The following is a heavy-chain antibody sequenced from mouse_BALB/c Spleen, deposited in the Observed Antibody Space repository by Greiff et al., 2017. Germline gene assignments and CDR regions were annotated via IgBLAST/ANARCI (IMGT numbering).Heavy chain of an antibody. V-gene: IGHV1-14*01. Sequence: EVQLQESGPELVKPGASVKMSCKASGYTFTSYVMHWVKQKPGQGLEWIGYINPYNDGTKYNEKFKGKATLTSDKSSSTAYMELSSLTSEDSAVYYCARPRRRDYYAVDYWGQGTSVTVSS. CDR1: GYTFTSYV. CDR2: INPYNDGT. CDR3: ARPRRRDYYAVDY. J-gene: IGHJ4*01.